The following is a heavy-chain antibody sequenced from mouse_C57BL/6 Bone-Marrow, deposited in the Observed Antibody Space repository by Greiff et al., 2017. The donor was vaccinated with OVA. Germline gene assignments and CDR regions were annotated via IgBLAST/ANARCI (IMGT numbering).Heavy chain of an antibody. D-gene: IGHD3-2*02. CDR1: GYTFTSYW. CDR2: IDPNSGGT. J-gene: IGHJ2*01. Sequence: VQLQQPGAELVKPGASVKLSCKASGYTFTSYWMHWVKQRPGRGLEWIGRIDPNSGGTKYTEKFKSKATLPVDKPASTAYMQLSSLTSEDSAVYYCARSSTTAQATFDYWGQGTTLTVSS. V-gene: IGHV1-72*01. CDR3: ARSSTTAQATFDY.